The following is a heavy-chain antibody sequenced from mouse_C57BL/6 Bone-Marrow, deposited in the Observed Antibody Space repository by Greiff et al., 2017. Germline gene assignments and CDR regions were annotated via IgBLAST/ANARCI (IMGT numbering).Heavy chain of an antibody. D-gene: IGHD3-2*02. V-gene: IGHV1-55*01. CDR1: GYTFTSYW. CDR2: IYPGSGST. Sequence: VQLQQPGAELVKPGASVKMSCKASGYTFTSYWITWVKQRPGQGLEWIGDIYPGSGSTNYNEKFKSKATLTVDTSSSPAYMQLSSRTSEDSAVDYCARGGAQATWEKTWFACWGQGTLVTVSA. J-gene: IGHJ3*01. CDR3: ARGGAQATWEKTWFAC.